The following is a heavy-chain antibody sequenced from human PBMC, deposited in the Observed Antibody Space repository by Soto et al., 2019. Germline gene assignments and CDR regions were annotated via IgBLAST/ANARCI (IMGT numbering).Heavy chain of an antibody. V-gene: IGHV4-39*01. CDR2: IYYSGST. CDR3: ARHQDSSGLSYNWFDP. D-gene: IGHD6-19*01. J-gene: IGHJ5*02. CDR1: GGSISSSSYY. Sequence: PSETLSLTCTVSGGSISSSSYYWGWIRQPPGKGLEWIGSIYYSGSTYYNPSLKSRVTISVDTSKNQFSLKLSSVTAADTAVYYCARHQDSSGLSYNWFDPWGQGTLVTVSS.